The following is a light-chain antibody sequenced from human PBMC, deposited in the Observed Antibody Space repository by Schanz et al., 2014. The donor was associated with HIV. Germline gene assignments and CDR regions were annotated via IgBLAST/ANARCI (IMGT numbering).Light chain of an antibody. Sequence: NFMLTQPQSVSASPGKTITISCTRTGGGTASDSVQWYQQRPGSAPTTVIYDSYQRPSGVPSRFSGSFDRSSNSASLTISGLKTEDEADYYCQSYDSNKPAVFGGGTKLTVL. V-gene: IGLV6-57*04. CDR1: GGGTASDS. CDR2: DSY. CDR3: QSYDSNKPAV. J-gene: IGLJ3*02.